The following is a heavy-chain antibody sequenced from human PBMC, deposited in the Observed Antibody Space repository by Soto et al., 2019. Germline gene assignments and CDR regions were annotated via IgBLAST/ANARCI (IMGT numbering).Heavy chain of an antibody. Sequence: PSQTLSLPCAISVDSVSTNSATWDWIRQYPSRGIEWLGRTYYRSNWYTDYAVSVKGRITISPDTSNNQLSLQLNSVTPDDTAVYYCARLIGNSWLDSWGQGTLVTVSS. CDR1: VDSVSTNSAT. J-gene: IGHJ5*01. D-gene: IGHD2-8*01. V-gene: IGHV6-1*01. CDR3: ARLIGNSWLDS. CDR2: TYYRSNWYT.